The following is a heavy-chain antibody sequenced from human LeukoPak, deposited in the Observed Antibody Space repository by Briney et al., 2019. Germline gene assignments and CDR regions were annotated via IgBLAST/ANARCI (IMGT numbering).Heavy chain of an antibody. CDR2: VRYLRDT. Sequence: PSETLSLTCTVAGGSISGYYWSWVRQPPGKGLEWIGHVRYLRDTNYNASLESRVSILIDTSKSQISLRLNSVTAADTAVYYCVREGEMATTYNRDAFDIWGQGTMVTVSS. V-gene: IGHV4-59*01. CDR3: VREGEMATTYNRDAFDI. J-gene: IGHJ3*02. CDR1: GGSISGYY. D-gene: IGHD5-24*01.